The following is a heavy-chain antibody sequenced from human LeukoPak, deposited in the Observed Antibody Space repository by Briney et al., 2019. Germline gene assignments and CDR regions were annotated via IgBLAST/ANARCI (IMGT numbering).Heavy chain of an antibody. V-gene: IGHV3-33*06. CDR1: GFSFSNYG. Sequence: GGSLRLSCAASGFSFSNYGMHWVRQAPGKGLEWVAVIWYDGSNKYYADSVKGRFTISRDNSKNTLYLQMNSLRAEDTALYYCAKAGYSYGPYSYYFDYWGQGTLVTVSS. CDR3: AKAGYSYGPYSYYFDY. CDR2: IWYDGSNK. D-gene: IGHD5-18*01. J-gene: IGHJ4*02.